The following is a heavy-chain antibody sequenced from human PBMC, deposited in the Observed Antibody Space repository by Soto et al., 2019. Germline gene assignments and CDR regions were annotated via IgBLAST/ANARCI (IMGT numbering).Heavy chain of an antibody. D-gene: IGHD5-12*01. CDR3: VTAEGGYSNFVFDS. CDR1: GFTFSSYG. V-gene: IGHV3-30*03. CDR2: ISYDGSNK. J-gene: IGHJ5*01. Sequence: PGGSLRLSCAASGFTFSSYGMHLVRQAPGKGLEWVAVISYDGSNKYYADSVKGRFTISRDNSKNTLYLQMSSLTSEDTAIYYCVTAEGGYSNFVFDSWGPGTLVTVSS.